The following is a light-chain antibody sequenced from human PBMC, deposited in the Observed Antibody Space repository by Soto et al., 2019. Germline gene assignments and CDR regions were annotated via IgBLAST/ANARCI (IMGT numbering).Light chain of an antibody. V-gene: IGLV2-11*01. J-gene: IGLJ2*01. Sequence: QSVLTQPRSVSGSPGQSVTISCTGTSSDVGGYNYVSWYQHHPGKAPKLMIYDVSERPSGVPDRFSGSKSGNTASLTISGLQAEDEADYYCSSYTGSSVVFGGGTKLTVL. CDR3: SSYTGSSVV. CDR1: SSDVGGYNY. CDR2: DVS.